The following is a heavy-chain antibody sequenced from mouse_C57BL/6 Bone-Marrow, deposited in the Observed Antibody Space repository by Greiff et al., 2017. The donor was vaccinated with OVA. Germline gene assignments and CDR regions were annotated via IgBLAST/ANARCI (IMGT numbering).Heavy chain of an antibody. V-gene: IGHV1-63*01. D-gene: IGHD3-2*02. J-gene: IGHJ2*01. CDR3: ARQLRPYYFDY. CDR2: IYPGGGYT. CDR1: GYTFTNYW. Sequence: QVQLKESGAELVRPGTSVKMSCKASGYTFTNYWIGWAKQRPGHGLEWIGDIYPGGGYTNYNEKFKGKATLTADKSSSTAYMQFSSLTSEDSAIYYCARQLRPYYFDYWGQGTTLTVSS.